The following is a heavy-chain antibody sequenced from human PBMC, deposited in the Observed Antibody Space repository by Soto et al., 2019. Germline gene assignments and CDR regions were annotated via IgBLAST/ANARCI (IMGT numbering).Heavy chain of an antibody. CDR2: MYYSGRS. CDR3: ARQRLLRLKPDFDI. V-gene: IGHV4-39*01. Sequence: PSETLSLTCSVSGGSTSDKSYFWGWVRQSPGKGLEWIGSMYYSGRSYYNPSLKSRVAISVDTSKNQFSLKLRSVTAAETAVYFCARQRLLRLKPDFDIWGQGTLVTVSS. D-gene: IGHD2-21*02. CDR1: GGSTSDKSYF. J-gene: IGHJ4*02.